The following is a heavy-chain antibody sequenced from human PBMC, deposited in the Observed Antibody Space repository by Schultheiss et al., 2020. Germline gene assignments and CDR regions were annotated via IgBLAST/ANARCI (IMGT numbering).Heavy chain of an antibody. CDR1: GGSFSGYY. J-gene: IGHJ4*02. CDR3: ASPRRGGSYELDY. D-gene: IGHD1-26*01. Sequence: SETLSLTCAVYGGSFSGYYWSWIRQPPGKGLEWIGEINHSGSTNYNPSLKSRVTISVDTSKNQFSLKLSSVTAADKAVYYCASPRRGGSYELDYWGQGTLVTVSS. CDR2: INHSGST. V-gene: IGHV4-34*01.